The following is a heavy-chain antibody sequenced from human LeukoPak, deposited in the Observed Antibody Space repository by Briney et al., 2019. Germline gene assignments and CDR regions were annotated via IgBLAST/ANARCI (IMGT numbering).Heavy chain of an antibody. D-gene: IGHD3-10*01. CDR3: ARSPITMVRGPLPMDV. CDR1: GVSRTNYY. V-gene: IGHV4-59*01. J-gene: IGHJ6*03. Sequence: SETLSLTCSVSGVSRTNYYWSWIRQSPGKGLEWIGYIDDSGSTSYNPSLESRVTISIDRSQSQVSLQVNSVTAADTAVYYCARSPITMVRGPLPMDVWGKGTTVTVSS. CDR2: IDDSGST.